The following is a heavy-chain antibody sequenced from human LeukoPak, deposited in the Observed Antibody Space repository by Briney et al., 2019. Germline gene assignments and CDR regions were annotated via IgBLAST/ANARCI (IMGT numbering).Heavy chain of an antibody. CDR1: GFTFSNYD. Sequence: GGSLRLSCAASGFTFSNYDMHWVRQAPGKGLEWVAFIQYSGSKKYYVASVEGRFTISRDNSKITLYVHMNTLRTEDTAVYYCAKGGRHGHSSYERGYFDFWGQGALVTVSS. CDR2: IQYSGSKK. J-gene: IGHJ4*02. CDR3: AKGGRHGHSSYERGYFDF. D-gene: IGHD2-15*01. V-gene: IGHV3-30*02.